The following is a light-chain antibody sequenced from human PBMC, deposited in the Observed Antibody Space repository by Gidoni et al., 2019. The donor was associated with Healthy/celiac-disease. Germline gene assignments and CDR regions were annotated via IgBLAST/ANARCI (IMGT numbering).Light chain of an antibody. Sequence: SSELTQDPAVSVALGQTVRITCQGDSLRSYYASWYQQKTGQAPVLVLYGKNNRPSGIPDRFSGSSSGNTASLTSTGAQAEDEADYYCNSRDSSGNHHVVFGGGTKLTVL. CDR2: GKN. J-gene: IGLJ2*01. CDR1: SLRSYY. CDR3: NSRDSSGNHHVV. V-gene: IGLV3-19*01.